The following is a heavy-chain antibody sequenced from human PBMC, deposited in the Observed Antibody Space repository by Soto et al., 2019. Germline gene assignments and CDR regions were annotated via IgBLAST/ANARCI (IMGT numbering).Heavy chain of an antibody. D-gene: IGHD6-19*01. V-gene: IGHV4-61*01. CDR1: GGSVSSGSYC. J-gene: IGHJ4*02. CDR3: ARTFTSGRSPDY. Sequence: QVQLQESGPGLVKPSETLSLTCTVSGGSVSSGSYCWTWIRQPPGKGLEWIGYIYNSGSTNYNPSRKSRVTISVDTSKNQLYLKLSSVTAADTAVYYCARTFTSGRSPDYWGQGTLVTISS. CDR2: IYNSGST.